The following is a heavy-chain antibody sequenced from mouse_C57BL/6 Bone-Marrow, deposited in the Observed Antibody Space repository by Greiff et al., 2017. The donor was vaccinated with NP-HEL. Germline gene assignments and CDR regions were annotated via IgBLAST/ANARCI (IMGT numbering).Heavy chain of an antibody. CDR3: AKTGDYDDGGAY. CDR2: IWRGGST. J-gene: IGHJ3*01. V-gene: IGHV2-5*01. Sequence: VKLQESGPGLVQPSQSLSITCTVSGFSLTSYGVHWVRQSPGQGLEWLGVIWRGGSTDYNAAFMSRLSITKDNSKSQVYLKMNRLQDEDTAIYYCAKTGDYDDGGAYWGQGTLVTVSA. CDR1: GFSLTSYG. D-gene: IGHD2-4*01.